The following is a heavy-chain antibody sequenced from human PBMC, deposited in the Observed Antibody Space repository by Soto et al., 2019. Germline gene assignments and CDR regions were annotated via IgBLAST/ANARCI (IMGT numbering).Heavy chain of an antibody. CDR1: GFTFSSSG. J-gene: IGHJ4*02. D-gene: IGHD2-2*01. CDR3: AKDSGFDSTV. Sequence: EVQLLESGGGLVQPGGSLRLSCAASGFTFSSSGMSWVRQAPGRGLEWISGLSESGETTYYADSVKGLFTISRDTSKSSLYLQMNSLRVEDMAVYYCAKDSGFDSTVWGQGTLVTVSS. V-gene: IGHV3-23*01. CDR2: LSESGETT.